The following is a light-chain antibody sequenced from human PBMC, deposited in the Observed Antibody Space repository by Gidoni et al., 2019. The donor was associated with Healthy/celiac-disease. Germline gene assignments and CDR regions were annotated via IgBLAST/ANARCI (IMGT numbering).Light chain of an antibody. V-gene: IGKV3-20*01. J-gene: IGKJ1*01. CDR1: QSGSSSY. CDR3: QQYGSSPRET. Sequence: EIVLTQSPGTLSLSPGERATLSCSASQSGSSSYLAWYQQKPGQAPRLLIYGASSRATGIPDRFSGSVSGTDFTLTISRLEPEDFAVYYCQQYGSSPRETFGQGTKVEIK. CDR2: GAS.